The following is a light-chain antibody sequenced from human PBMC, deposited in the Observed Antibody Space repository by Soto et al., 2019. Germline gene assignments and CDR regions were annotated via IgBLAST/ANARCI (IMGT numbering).Light chain of an antibody. Sequence: QSVLTQPPSASGTPGQRVAISCSGSSSNIGSNTVNWYQQLPGTAPKLRIYSNNQRPSGVPDRFSASKSGTSASLAISGLQSEDEADYYCAAWDDGLNGSWVFGGGTKLTVL. CDR1: SSNIGSNT. CDR2: SNN. CDR3: AAWDDGLNGSWV. J-gene: IGLJ3*02. V-gene: IGLV1-44*01.